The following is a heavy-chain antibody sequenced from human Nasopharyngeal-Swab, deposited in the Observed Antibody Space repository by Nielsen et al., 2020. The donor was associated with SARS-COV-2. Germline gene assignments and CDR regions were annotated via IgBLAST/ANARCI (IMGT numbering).Heavy chain of an antibody. CDR3: AIISHDYGDFFDY. V-gene: IGHV3-74*01. Sequence: SLIPPCAALGFTFRRYWMHWVRQAPGKGLVWVSRINSDGSSTSYADSVKGRFTISRDNAKNTLYLPMNSLGAEDTAVYYCAIISHDYGDFFDYWGQGTLVTVSS. J-gene: IGHJ4*02. CDR1: GFTFRRYW. CDR2: INSDGSST. D-gene: IGHD4-17*01.